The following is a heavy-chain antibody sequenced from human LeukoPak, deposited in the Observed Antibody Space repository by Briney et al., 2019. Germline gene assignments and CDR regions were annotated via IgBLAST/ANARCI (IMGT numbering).Heavy chain of an antibody. CDR3: GRLNLPAVSGAFDY. Sequence: PSETLSLTCTVSGGSISTYYWSWIRQPAGKGLEWIGRIHSSGTTHHNPSLRSRVTLSIDTSKNQFSLKLSSVTAADTAVYYCGRLNLPAVSGAFDYWGQGTLVTVSS. J-gene: IGHJ4*02. CDR2: IHSSGTT. CDR1: GGSISTYY. V-gene: IGHV4-4*07. D-gene: IGHD2-2*01.